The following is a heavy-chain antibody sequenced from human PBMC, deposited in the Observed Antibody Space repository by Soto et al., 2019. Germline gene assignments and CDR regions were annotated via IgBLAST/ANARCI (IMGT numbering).Heavy chain of an antibody. Sequence: SETLSLTCAVYGGSFSGYYWSWIRQPPGKGLEWIGEINHSGSTNYNPSLKSRVTISVDTSKNQFSLKLSSVTAADTAVYYCARLIAVAGTDYWGQGTLVTVSS. D-gene: IGHD6-19*01. V-gene: IGHV4-34*01. CDR2: INHSGST. CDR3: ARLIAVAGTDY. CDR1: GGSFSGYY. J-gene: IGHJ4*02.